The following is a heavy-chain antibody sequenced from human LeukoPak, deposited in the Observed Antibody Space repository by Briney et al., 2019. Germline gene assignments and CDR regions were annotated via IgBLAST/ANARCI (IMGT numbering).Heavy chain of an antibody. CDR2: IKSKTDGGTT. J-gene: IGHJ3*02. V-gene: IGHV3-15*01. Sequence: GGSLRLSCAASGFTFSSYAMSWVRQAPGKGLEWVGRIKSKTDGGTTDYAAPVKGRFTISRDDSKNTLYLQMNSLKTEDTAVYYCTTVEVFLTMIVVPRGDIWGQGTMVTVSS. D-gene: IGHD3-22*01. CDR3: TTVEVFLTMIVVPRGDI. CDR1: GFTFSSYA.